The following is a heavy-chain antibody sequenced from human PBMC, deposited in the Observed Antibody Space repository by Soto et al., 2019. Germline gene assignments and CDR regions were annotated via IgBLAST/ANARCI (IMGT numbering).Heavy chain of an antibody. V-gene: IGHV3-23*01. Sequence: GGSLRLSCAASGFTFSSYAMSWFRQAPGKGLEWVSAISGSGGSTYYADSVKGRFTISRDNSKNTLYLQMNSLRAEDTAVYYCAKNLAVYSSSWFDYWGQGTLVTVSS. J-gene: IGHJ4*02. CDR2: ISGSGGST. CDR1: GFTFSSYA. CDR3: AKNLAVYSSSWFDY. D-gene: IGHD6-13*01.